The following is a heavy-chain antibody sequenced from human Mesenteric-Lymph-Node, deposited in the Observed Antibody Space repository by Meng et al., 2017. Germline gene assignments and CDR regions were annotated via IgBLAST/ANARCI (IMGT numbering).Heavy chain of an antibody. V-gene: IGHV3-9*01. CDR3: ATSRFDP. J-gene: IGHJ5*02. CDR2: ISWNGFRI. D-gene: IGHD4-11*01. CDR1: GFTFDDYA. Sequence: SLKISCVASGFTFDDYAMQWVRQAPGKGLEWVSAISWNGFRIGYADSVKGRFTISRDNAKNSLYLQMNSLRVDDTALYYCATSRFDPWGQGTLVTVSS.